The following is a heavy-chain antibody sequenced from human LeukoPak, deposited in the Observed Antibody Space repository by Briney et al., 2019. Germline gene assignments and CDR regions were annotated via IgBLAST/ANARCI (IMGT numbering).Heavy chain of an antibody. Sequence: GGSLRLSCAASGFTFSDYYMSWVRQAPGKGLEWVSYISSSGSTIYYADSVKGRFTISRDNAKNSLYLQMNSLRAEDTAVYYCARLNYYDSSGYGFDYWGQGTLVTVSS. CDR1: GFTFSDYY. J-gene: IGHJ4*02. D-gene: IGHD3-22*01. CDR2: ISSSGSTI. CDR3: ARLNYYDSSGYGFDY. V-gene: IGHV3-11*01.